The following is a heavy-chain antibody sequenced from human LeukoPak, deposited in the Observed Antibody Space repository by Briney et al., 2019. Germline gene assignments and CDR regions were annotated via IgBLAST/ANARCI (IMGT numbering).Heavy chain of an antibody. CDR3: ARARGSTSCFGY. V-gene: IGHV4-34*01. D-gene: IGHD2-2*01. J-gene: IGHJ4*02. Sequence: SETLSLTCAVYGGSFSGYYWSWIRQPPGKGLEWIGEINHSGSTNYNPSLKSRVTISVDTSKNQFSLRLSSVTAADTAVYYCARARGSTSCFGYWGRGTLVTVSS. CDR2: INHSGST. CDR1: GGSFSGYY.